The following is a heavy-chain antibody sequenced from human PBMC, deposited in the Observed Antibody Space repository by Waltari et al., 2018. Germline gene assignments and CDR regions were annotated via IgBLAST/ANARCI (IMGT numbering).Heavy chain of an antibody. D-gene: IGHD2-15*01. V-gene: IGHV4-4*02. Sequence: QLQLQQSGPGLVKPSESLSLTCAVSGDSMSGSDFWNWVRQPPGKGLEWIGQVHRSGRTNYNPSLESRVTVSIDTSKNQFSLKVSSVTAADTAVYYCARDRGRGLYLDSWGQGTQVTVSP. CDR2: VHRSGRT. CDR1: GDSMSGSDF. CDR3: ARDRGRGLYLDS. J-gene: IGHJ4*02.